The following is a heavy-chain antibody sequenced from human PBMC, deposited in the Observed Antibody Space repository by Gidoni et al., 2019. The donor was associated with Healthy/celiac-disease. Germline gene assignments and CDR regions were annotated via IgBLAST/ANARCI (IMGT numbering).Heavy chain of an antibody. CDR2: GSGGST. CDR3: AKDNLPPFDDILTGDYYYGMDV. J-gene: IGHJ6*02. V-gene: IGHV3-23*01. D-gene: IGHD3-9*01. Sequence: GSGGSTYYADSVKGRFTISRDNSKNTLYLQMNSLRAEDTAVYYCAKDNLPPFDDILTGDYYYGMDVWGQGTTVTVSS.